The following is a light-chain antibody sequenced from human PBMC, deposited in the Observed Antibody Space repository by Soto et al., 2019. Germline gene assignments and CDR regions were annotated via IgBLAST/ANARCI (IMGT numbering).Light chain of an antibody. J-gene: IGKJ4*01. V-gene: IGKV3-15*01. CDR3: QQYNDWPPT. CDR2: GAS. CDR1: QSVSSN. Sequence: EIVMTQSPATLSVSPGERATLSCRASQSVSSNLAWYQQKPGQAPRLIYGASTRATGFPARFSGSGSGTEFTLTISSLQSEDSAAYYCQQYNDWPPTFGGGTKVEIK.